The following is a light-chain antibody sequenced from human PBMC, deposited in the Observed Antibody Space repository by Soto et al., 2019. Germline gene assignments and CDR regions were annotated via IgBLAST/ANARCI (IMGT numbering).Light chain of an antibody. CDR1: QSVDSSF. J-gene: IGKJ1*01. CDR2: GAS. CDR3: QQYVSSVT. Sequence: EIVLTQSPGFLSLSPGERATLSCRVSQSVDSSFFAWYQQKPGQAPRLLTYGASKRATGIPDRFSGSGSGTDFTLTISRLEPEDFAVYYCQQYVSSVTFGQGTKVEIK. V-gene: IGKV3-20*01.